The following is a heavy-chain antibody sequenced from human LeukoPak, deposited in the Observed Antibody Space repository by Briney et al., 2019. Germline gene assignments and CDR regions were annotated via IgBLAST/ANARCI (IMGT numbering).Heavy chain of an antibody. CDR1: GYTFTGYY. V-gene: IGHV1-2*06. Sequence: ASVKVSCKASGYTFTGYYMHWVRQAPGQGLEWMGRINPNSGGTNYAQKFQGRVTMTRDTSISTAYMELSRLRSDDTAVYYCARPRYDSSGYRRYYSDYWGQGTLVTVSS. CDR2: INPNSGGT. J-gene: IGHJ4*02. D-gene: IGHD3-22*01. CDR3: ARPRYDSSGYRRYYSDY.